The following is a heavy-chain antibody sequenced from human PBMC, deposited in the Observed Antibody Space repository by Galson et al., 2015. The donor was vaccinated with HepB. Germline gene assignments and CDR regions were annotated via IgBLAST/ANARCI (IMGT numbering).Heavy chain of an antibody. CDR3: AKGGLGKTIPPRPFVY. V-gene: IGHV3-23*01. CDR1: GFTFSDYA. CDR2: ITAHSGRI. D-gene: IGHD6-6*01. Sequence: SLRLSCAASGFTFSDYATSWVRQAPGKGLEWVSSITAHSGRIDYADSVKGRFTVSRDNSKNTLYLQMNILRAEDTAVYYCAKGGLGKTIPPRPFVYWGQGTLVTVSS. J-gene: IGHJ4*02.